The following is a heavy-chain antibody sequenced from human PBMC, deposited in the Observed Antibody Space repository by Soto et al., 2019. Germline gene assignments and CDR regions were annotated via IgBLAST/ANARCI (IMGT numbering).Heavy chain of an antibody. J-gene: IGHJ6*03. CDR1: GWSLSTNF. D-gene: IGHD6-13*01. Sequence: PSETLSLTCAVYGWSLSTNFWSWFRQPPGKGLEWIGQINSSGSTNYNPSLMSRVTISVCTSKNQFSLKLSSVTAADTAVYYCARAWVSISSWYINGYFYSYMDVWGKGTTVTVSS. V-gene: IGHV4-34*01. CDR3: ARAWVSISSWYINGYFYSYMDV. CDR2: INSSGST.